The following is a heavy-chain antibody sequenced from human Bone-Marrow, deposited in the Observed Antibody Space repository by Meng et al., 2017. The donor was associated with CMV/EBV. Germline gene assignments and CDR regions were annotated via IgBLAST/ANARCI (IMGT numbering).Heavy chain of an antibody. CDR3: ARDFRRYCSSTSCYPGY. V-gene: IGHV1-2*02. CDR1: GYTFTGYY. CDR2: INPNSGGT. D-gene: IGHD2-2*01. J-gene: IGHJ4*02. Sequence: ASVKVSCKASGYTFTGYYMHWVRQAPGQGLEWMGWINPNSGGTNYARKFQGRVTMTRDTSISTAYMELSRLRSDDTAVYYCARDFRRYCSSTSCYPGYWGQGTLVTVSS.